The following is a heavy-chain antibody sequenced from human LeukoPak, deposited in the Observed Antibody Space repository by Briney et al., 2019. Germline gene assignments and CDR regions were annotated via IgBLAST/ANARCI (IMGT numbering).Heavy chain of an antibody. D-gene: IGHD6-13*01. CDR2: IYSGGSI. Sequence: GGSLRLSCAASGFTVSSDYMSWVRQAPGKGLEWVSVIYSGGSIYYADSVKGRFTISRDNAKNSLFLQMNSLRAEDTAVYYCAKDPDIAAAASGYYMDVWGKGTTVTVSS. CDR3: AKDPDIAAAASGYYMDV. CDR1: GFTVSSDY. V-gene: IGHV3-66*02. J-gene: IGHJ6*03.